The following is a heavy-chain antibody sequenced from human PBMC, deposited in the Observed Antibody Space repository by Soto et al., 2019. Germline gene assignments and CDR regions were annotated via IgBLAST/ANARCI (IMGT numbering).Heavy chain of an antibody. CDR3: AKDPLLYDSAWYPNWFGP. J-gene: IGHJ5*02. D-gene: IGHD6-19*01. Sequence: GGYLRLSCAASGFTFSSYAMSWVRQAPGKGLEWVSGITGSGDSTYYADSVKGRFTISRDNSKNTLYLQMNSLRADDTAVYYCAKDPLLYDSAWYPNWFGPCGQGTLVTVSS. CDR1: GFTFSSYA. CDR2: ITGSGDST. V-gene: IGHV3-23*01.